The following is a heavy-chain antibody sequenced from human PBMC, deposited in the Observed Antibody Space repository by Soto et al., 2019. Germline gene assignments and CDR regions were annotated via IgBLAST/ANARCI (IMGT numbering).Heavy chain of an antibody. J-gene: IGHJ4*02. CDR1: GYTFTSYY. CDR2: INPSGGST. D-gene: IGHD6-13*01. CDR3: ARDLNVAAAFSDY. V-gene: IGHV1-46*01. Sequence: ASVKVSCKASGYTFTSYYMHWVRQAPGQGLEWMGIINPSGGSTSYAQKSQGRVTMTRDTSTSTVYMELISLRSEDTAVYYCARDLNVAAAFSDYWGQGTLVPVSS.